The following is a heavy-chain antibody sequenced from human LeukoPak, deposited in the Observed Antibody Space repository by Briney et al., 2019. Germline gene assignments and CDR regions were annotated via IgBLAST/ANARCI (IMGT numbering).Heavy chain of an antibody. Sequence: SETLSLTCAVSGGSISSSNWWSWVRQPPGKGLEWIGEIYHSGSTNYNPSLKSRVTISVDKSKNQFSLKLSSVTAADTAVYYCARVNIAATGVGGAFDIWGQGTMVTVSS. CDR2: IYHSGST. V-gene: IGHV4-4*02. CDR3: ARVNIAATGVGGAFDI. J-gene: IGHJ3*02. CDR1: GGSISSSNW. D-gene: IGHD6-25*01.